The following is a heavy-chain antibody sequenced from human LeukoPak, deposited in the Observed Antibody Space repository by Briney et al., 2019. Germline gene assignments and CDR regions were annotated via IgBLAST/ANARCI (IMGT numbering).Heavy chain of an antibody. CDR1: GYTFTRYY. J-gene: IGHJ4*02. D-gene: IGHD2-2*02. CDR3: ARDYCTATSCYNRFDY. Sequence: GASVKVSCKASGYTFTRYYMHWVRQAPGQGLEWMGLINPSSGSTSYAQRFQGRVTMTRDTSTSTVYMELSSLRSEDTAMYYCARDYCTATSCYNRFDYWGQGTLVTVSS. V-gene: IGHV1-46*01. CDR2: INPSSGST.